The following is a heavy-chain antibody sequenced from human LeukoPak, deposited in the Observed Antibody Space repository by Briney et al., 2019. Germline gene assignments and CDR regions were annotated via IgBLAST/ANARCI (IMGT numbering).Heavy chain of an antibody. V-gene: IGHV4-59*01. D-gene: IGHD6-13*01. CDR3: ARGEAAAGTCYFDY. Sequence: SETLSLTCTVSGGSISSYYRSWIRQPPGKGLEWIGYIYYSGSTNYNPSLKSRVTISVGTSKNQFSLKLSSVTAADTAVYYCARGEAAAGTCYFDYWGQGTLVTVSS. CDR2: IYYSGST. J-gene: IGHJ4*02. CDR1: GGSISSYY.